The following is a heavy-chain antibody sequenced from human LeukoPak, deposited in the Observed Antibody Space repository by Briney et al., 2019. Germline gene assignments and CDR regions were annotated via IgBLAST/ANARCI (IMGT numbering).Heavy chain of an antibody. CDR2: IIPIFGTA. J-gene: IGHJ3*02. D-gene: IGHD5-12*01. CDR3: ARVAMMVAFDI. V-gene: IGHV1-69*13. CDR1: EGTFSSYA. Sequence: ASVKVSCKASEGTFSSYAISWVRQAPGQGLEWMGGIIPIFGTANYAQKFQGRVTITADESTSTAYMELSSLRSEDTAVYYCARVAMMVAFDIWGQGTMVTVSS.